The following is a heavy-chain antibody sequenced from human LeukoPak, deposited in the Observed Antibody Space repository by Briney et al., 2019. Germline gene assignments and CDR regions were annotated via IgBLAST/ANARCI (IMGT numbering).Heavy chain of an antibody. CDR2: ISAYNGNT. CDR1: GYTFTSYG. CDR3: ARDGGDDILTGYWVYFDY. J-gene: IGHJ4*02. D-gene: IGHD3-9*01. Sequence: ASVKVSCKASGYTFTSYGISWVRQAPGQGLEWMGWISAYNGNTNYAQKLQGRVTMTTDTSTSTAYMELRSLRSDDTAVYYCARDGGDDILTGYWVYFDYWGQGTLVTVSS. V-gene: IGHV1-18*04.